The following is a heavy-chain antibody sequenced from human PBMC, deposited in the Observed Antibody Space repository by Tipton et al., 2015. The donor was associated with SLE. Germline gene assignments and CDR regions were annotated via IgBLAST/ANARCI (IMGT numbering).Heavy chain of an antibody. Sequence: LRLSCAISGDSVSSNSAAWNWIRQSPSRGLEWLGRTYYRSKWYTDYAVSVKSRITINPDTSKNQFSLQLNSVTPEDTAVYYCAGRSWYLFDYWGQGTLVTVSS. CDR2: TYYRSKWYT. V-gene: IGHV6-1*01. CDR3: AGRSWYLFDY. J-gene: IGHJ4*02. D-gene: IGHD6-13*01. CDR1: GDSVSSNSAA.